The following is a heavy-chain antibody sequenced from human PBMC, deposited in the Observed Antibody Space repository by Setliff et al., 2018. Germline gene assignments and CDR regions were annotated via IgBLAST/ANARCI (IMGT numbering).Heavy chain of an antibody. CDR2: ISSNGRT. Sequence: SQTLSLTCTVSGGSVTSYYWSWIRQAAGKGLEWVGRISSNGRTNYNPSLEGRVSMSVDTSKNQIPLHLTSMTTADTALYYCTRGRQNYYYMDVWGKGTTVTVSS. CDR1: GGSVTSYY. J-gene: IGHJ6*03. CDR3: TRGRQNYYYMDV. V-gene: IGHV4-4*07.